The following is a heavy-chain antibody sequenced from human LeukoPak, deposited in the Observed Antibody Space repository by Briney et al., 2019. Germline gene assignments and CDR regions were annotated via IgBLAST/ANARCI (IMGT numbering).Heavy chain of an antibody. CDR1: GGSFSGYY. CDR3: ARGTSGITMIVVVTLYYFDY. V-gene: IGHV4-34*01. J-gene: IGHJ4*02. D-gene: IGHD3-22*01. Sequence: KPSETLSLTRAVYGGSFSGYYWSWIRQPPGKGLEWIGSIYYSGSTYYNPSLKSRVTISVDMSKNQFSLKLSSVTAADTAVYYCARGTSGITMIVVVTLYYFDYWGQGTLVTVSS. CDR2: IYYSGST.